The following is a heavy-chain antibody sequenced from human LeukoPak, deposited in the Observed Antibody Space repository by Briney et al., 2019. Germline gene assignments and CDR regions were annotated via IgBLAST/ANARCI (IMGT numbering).Heavy chain of an antibody. V-gene: IGHV4-59*08. Sequence: PSETLSLTCTVSGGSISSYFWSWIRQPPGKGLEWIGYIYYSGSTNYNPSLKSRVTISVDTSKNQFSLKLSSVTAADTAVYYCARVLVIPAADDALDIWGQGTMATVSS. CDR2: IYYSGST. D-gene: IGHD2-2*01. CDR3: ARVLVIPAADDALDI. J-gene: IGHJ3*02. CDR1: GGSISSYF.